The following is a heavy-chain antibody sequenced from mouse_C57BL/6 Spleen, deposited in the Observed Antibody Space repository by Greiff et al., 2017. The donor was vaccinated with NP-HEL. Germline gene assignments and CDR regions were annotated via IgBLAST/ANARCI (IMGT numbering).Heavy chain of an antibody. J-gene: IGHJ4*01. CDR1: GYTFTDYE. CDR2: IDPETGGT. V-gene: IGHV1-15*01. Sequence: QVQLQQSGAELVRPGASVTLSCKASGYTFTDYEMHWVKQTPVHGLEWIGAIDPETGGTAYNQKFKGKAILTADKSSSTAYMELRSLTSEDSAVYYCTRSSYDGYYHYYAMDYWGQGTSVTVSS. D-gene: IGHD2-3*01. CDR3: TRSSYDGYYHYYAMDY.